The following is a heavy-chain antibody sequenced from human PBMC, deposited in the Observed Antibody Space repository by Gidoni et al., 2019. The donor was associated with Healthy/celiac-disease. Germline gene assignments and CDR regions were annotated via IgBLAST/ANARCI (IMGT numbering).Heavy chain of an antibody. CDR1: GYTFTGYY. J-gene: IGHJ5*02. D-gene: IGHD3-10*01. CDR2: INPNSGGT. V-gene: IGHV1-2*02. CDR3: ARALYGSGSYPNWFDP. Sequence: QVQLVQSGAEVKKPGASVKVSCKASGYTFTGYYRHWVRQAPGQGLEWMGWINPNSGGTNYAQKFQGRVTMTRDTSISTAYMELSRLRSDDTAVYYCARALYGSGSYPNWFDPWGQGTLVTVSS.